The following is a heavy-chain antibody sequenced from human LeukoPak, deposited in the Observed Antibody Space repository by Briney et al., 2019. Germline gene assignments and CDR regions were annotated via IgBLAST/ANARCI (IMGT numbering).Heavy chain of an antibody. V-gene: IGHV3-30*02. D-gene: IGHD3-10*01. Sequence: GGSLRLSCVVSGLTFSGSGMHWVRQAPGKGLEWVTFIQYDGRTKYYTDSVKGRFIISRDNSKNTVYLQMNSLRAEDTAVYYCAKPPRGSGEDYWGQGTLVTVSS. J-gene: IGHJ4*02. CDR2: IQYDGRTK. CDR3: AKPPRGSGEDY. CDR1: GLTFSGSG.